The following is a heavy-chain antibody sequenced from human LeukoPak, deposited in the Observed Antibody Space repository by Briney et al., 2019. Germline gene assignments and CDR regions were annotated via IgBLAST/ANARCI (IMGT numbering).Heavy chain of an antibody. D-gene: IGHD5-18*01. Sequence: PGGSLRLSCAASGFTFSTYDMHWVRQATGKGLEWVSGIGTAGDTYYPGSVKGRFTISRDNSKNTLYLQMNSLRAEDTAVYYCAREGTAMAMPPDYWGQGTLVTVSS. CDR2: IGTAGDT. CDR1: GFTFSTYD. CDR3: AREGTAMAMPPDY. J-gene: IGHJ4*02. V-gene: IGHV3-13*01.